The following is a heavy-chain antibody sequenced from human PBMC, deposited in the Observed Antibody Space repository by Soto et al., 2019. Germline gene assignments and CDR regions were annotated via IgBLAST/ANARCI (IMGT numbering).Heavy chain of an antibody. J-gene: IGHJ6*02. V-gene: IGHV1-69*13. CDR1: GYTFTSYA. Sequence: SVKVSCKASGYTFTSYAMHWVRQAPGQGLEWMGWINPVFGKANYAQKFQGRVTITGDESMSTAYMELSSLRSEDTAVYYCARDIVATDYYGMDVWGQGTTVTVSS. CDR3: ARDIVATDYYGMDV. CDR2: INPVFGKA. D-gene: IGHD5-12*01.